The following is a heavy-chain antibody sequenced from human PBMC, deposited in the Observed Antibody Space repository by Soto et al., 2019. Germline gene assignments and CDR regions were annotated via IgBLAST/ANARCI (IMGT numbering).Heavy chain of an antibody. V-gene: IGHV3-30*18. CDR3: AKTITTPAVSSYSRDSTGRGALIDY. D-gene: IGHD3-3*01. CDR2: XSYDGNNE. J-gene: IGHJ4*02. Sequence: QVQLVESXXXXXQPGRSLRLSCAASGFTFXXXXXXXVRQAPGXXXXXXXXXSYDGNNEYYADSVKDRFTISRDNSKNTLYLQMNSLRAEDTAMYYCAKTITTPAVSSYSRDSTGRGALIDYWGQGTLVIVSS. CDR1: GFTFXXXX.